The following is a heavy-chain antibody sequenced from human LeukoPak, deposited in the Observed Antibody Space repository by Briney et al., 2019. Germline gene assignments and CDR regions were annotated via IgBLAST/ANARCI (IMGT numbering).Heavy chain of an antibody. J-gene: IGHJ4*02. CDR3: ARHDNPGWYVFAY. CDR1: GGSISGYY. D-gene: IGHD6-19*01. Sequence: SETLSLTCTVSGGSISGYYWNWIRQPPGKGLEWIGYIHDTGNTKYNPSLESRVTISVDPSKNQFSLKLNSVTAADTAVYYCARHDNPGWYVFAYWGQGTQVTVSS. V-gene: IGHV4-59*08. CDR2: IHDTGNT.